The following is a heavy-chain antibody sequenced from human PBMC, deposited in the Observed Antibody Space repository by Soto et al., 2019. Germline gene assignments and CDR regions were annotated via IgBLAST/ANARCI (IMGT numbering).Heavy chain of an antibody. CDR2: IIPIFGTA. CDR3: ARVGTNTVVTGLDY. J-gene: IGHJ4*02. CDR1: GGTSSSYA. V-gene: IGHV1-69*12. D-gene: IGHD2-15*01. Sequence: QVQLVQSGAEVKKPGSSVKVSCKASGGTSSSYAISWVRQSPGQGLEWMGGIIPIFGTANYAQKFQGRVTITADESTSTAYMELSSLRAEDTAVYYCARVGTNTVVTGLDYWGQGTLVTVSS.